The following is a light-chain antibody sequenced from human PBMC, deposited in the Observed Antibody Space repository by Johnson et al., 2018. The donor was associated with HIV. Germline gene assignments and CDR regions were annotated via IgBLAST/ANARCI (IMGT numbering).Light chain of an antibody. V-gene: IGLV1-51*01. CDR3: GTWHSALSGGGV. Sequence: QSILTQPPSVSAAPGQKVTISCSGSSSNIGNNYVSWYQQLPGTAPKLLIYDNNKRPSGIPDRFSGSKSGTSATLGITGLQTGDEADYYCGTWHSALSGGGVFVPGTRVTVL. CDR2: DNN. CDR1: SSNIGNNY. J-gene: IGLJ1*01.